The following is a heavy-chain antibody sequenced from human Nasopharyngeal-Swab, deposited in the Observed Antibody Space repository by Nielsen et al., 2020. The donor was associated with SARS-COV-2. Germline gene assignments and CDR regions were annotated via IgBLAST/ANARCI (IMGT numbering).Heavy chain of an antibody. V-gene: IGHV3-49*03. CDR2: IRSKAYGGTT. CDR3: TRAAPTVTTWYFDL. D-gene: IGHD4-17*01. CDR1: GFTFGDYA. J-gene: IGHJ2*01. Sequence: GESLKISCTASGFTFGDYAMSWFRQAPGKGLEWVGFIRSKAYGGTTEYAASVKGRFTISRDDSKSIAYLQMNSLKTEDTAVYYCTRAAPTVTTWYFDLWGRGTLVTVSS.